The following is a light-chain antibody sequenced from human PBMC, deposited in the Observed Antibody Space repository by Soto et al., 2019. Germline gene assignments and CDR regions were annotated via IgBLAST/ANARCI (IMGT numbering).Light chain of an antibody. J-gene: IGKJ5*01. CDR2: DAS. V-gene: IGKV1-39*01. CDR3: QQSYMDTIT. Sequence: DIQMTQSPSSRSASVGDRVTITCRASQGIGNYLAWYQQKPGKVPKLLIYDASRLQSGVPSRFSGSGGWTDFTLSISSVQPEDFETYFCQQSYMDTITFGQGTRLEIK. CDR1: QGIGNY.